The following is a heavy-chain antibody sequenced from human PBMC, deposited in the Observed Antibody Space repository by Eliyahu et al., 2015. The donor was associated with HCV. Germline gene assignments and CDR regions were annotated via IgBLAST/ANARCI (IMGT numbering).Heavy chain of an antibody. CDR1: GFTFSXAW. V-gene: IGHV3-15*01. D-gene: IGHD2/OR15-2a*01. J-gene: IGHJ5*02. CDR3: TIPRRGYCNTTTCNTWFDP. Sequence: EVQLVESGGGRVKPGGSLRLSCXASGFTFSXAWXXWVRXAPGXXXEWVGRIQGTPDGGTTDYAAPVKGRFTISRDDSKNMLFLQMNSLRTEDTAVYYCTIPRRGYCNTTTCNTWFDPWGQGTLVTVSS. CDR2: IQGTPDGGTT.